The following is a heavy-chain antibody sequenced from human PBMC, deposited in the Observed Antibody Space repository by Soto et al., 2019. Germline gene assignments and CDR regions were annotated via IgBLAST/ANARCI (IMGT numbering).Heavy chain of an antibody. D-gene: IGHD3-3*01. CDR2: INPATGAA. Sequence: QLHLVQSGAVVKKPGASVTVSCSASGYPVTAYYMHWVRQAPGRGLEWMGGINPATGAAKYTQTFQGTVTMTRDTSTSTVFMELSGLTSEDTAVFYCARGGGVGVAGSAAFEMWGQGTLVTVSS. CDR3: ARGGGVGVAGSAAFEM. V-gene: IGHV1-2*02. J-gene: IGHJ3*02. CDR1: GYPVTAYY.